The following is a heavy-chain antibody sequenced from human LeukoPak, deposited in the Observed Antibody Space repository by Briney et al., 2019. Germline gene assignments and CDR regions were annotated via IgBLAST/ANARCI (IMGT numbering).Heavy chain of an antibody. D-gene: IGHD3-10*01. CDR2: INHSGGT. J-gene: IGHJ4*02. CDR3: ARGYGSGSYYPY. V-gene: IGHV4-31*03. CDR1: GGSISSGGYY. Sequence: SETLSLTCTVSGGSISSGGYYWSWIRQHPGKGLEWIGYINHSGGTFYNPSLKSRVTMSVDTSKNQFSLKLSSVTAADTAVYYCARGYGSGSYYPYWGQGTLVAVSS.